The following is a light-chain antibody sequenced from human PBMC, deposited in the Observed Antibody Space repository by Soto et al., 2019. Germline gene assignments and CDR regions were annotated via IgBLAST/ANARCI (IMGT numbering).Light chain of an antibody. Sequence: EIVLAQSPGTLSLSPGDGATLSFRASQSVSSGYLAWYQQKPGQAPRLLNYGASRRATGIPDRFSGSGSGTDFTLSISRLEPEDFAVYWCQHYGNSPTFGQGTKVDIK. CDR1: QSVSSGY. CDR3: QHYGNSPT. V-gene: IGKV3-20*01. J-gene: IGKJ1*01. CDR2: GAS.